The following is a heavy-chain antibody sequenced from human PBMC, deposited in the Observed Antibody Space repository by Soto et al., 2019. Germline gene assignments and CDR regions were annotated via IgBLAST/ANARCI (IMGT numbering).Heavy chain of an antibody. J-gene: IGHJ4*02. CDR2: IYYSGST. D-gene: IGHD3-10*01. CDR1: GGSISSYY. V-gene: IGHV4-59*01. CDR3: ARVGWFGVRGIFDY. Sequence: PSETLSLTCTVSGGSISSYYWSWIRQPPGKGLEWIGYIYYSGSTNYNPSLKSRVTISVDTSKNQFSLKLSSVTAADTAVYYCARVGWFGVRGIFDYWGQGTLVTVSS.